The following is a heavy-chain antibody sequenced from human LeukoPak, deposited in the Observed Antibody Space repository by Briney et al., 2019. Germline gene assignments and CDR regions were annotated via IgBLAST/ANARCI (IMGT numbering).Heavy chain of an antibody. Sequence: GGSLRLSCAASGFTFSSYWMSWVRQAPGKGLEWVANIKQDGSEKYYVDSVKGRFTISRDNAKNSLYLQMNSLRAEDTAVYYCAEALLRHYYYYGMDVWGQGTTVTVSS. CDR2: IKQDGSEK. V-gene: IGHV3-7*01. J-gene: IGHJ6*02. CDR3: AEALLRHYYYYGMDV. CDR1: GFTFSSYW. D-gene: IGHD2/OR15-2a*01.